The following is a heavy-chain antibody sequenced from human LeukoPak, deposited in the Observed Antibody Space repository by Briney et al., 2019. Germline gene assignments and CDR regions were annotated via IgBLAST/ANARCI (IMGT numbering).Heavy chain of an antibody. D-gene: IGHD2-15*01. CDR1: GFTFSNYA. Sequence: GGSLRLSCAASGFTFSNYAMSWVRQAPGKGLEWVSGISASGGSTYYADSVKGRFTISRDNSKNTLYLQKNSLRADDTAVYYCAKDRICSGGSCYYFDYWGQGTLVTVSS. CDR2: ISASGGST. CDR3: AKDRICSGGSCYYFDY. J-gene: IGHJ4*02. V-gene: IGHV3-23*01.